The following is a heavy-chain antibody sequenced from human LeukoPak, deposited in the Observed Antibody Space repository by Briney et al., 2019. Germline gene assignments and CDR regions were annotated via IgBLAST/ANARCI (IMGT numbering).Heavy chain of an antibody. Sequence: GGSLRLSCEAFGFTFSNYAMTWVRQAPGKGRQAPGKGLEWVSAVGGGGVITYYADSVKGRFTISRDNAKTSLYLQMNSLRAEDTALYYCARDRGGIGYYMDVWGKGTTVTVSS. CDR3: ARDRGGIGYYMDV. J-gene: IGHJ6*03. D-gene: IGHD3-16*02. CDR1: GFTFSNYA. V-gene: IGHV3-23*01. CDR2: VGGGGVIT.